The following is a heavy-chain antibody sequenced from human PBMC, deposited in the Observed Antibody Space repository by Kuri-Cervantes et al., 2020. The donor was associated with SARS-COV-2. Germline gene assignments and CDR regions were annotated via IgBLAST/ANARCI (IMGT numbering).Heavy chain of an antibody. CDR3: ARDTRRRSGNLPFDY. CDR2: ISSSSSYI. D-gene: IGHD3-3*01. V-gene: IGHV3-21*04. J-gene: IGHJ4*02. Sequence: GGSLRLSCAASGFTFSSYSMNWVRQAPGKGLEWVSSISSSSSYIYYADSVKGRFTISRDNAKNSLCLQMNSLRAEDTALYYCARDTRRRSGNLPFDYWGQGTLVTVSS. CDR1: GFTFSSYS.